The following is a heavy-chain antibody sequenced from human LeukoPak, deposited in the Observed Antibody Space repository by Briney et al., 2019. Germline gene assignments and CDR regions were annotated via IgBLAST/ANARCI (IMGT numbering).Heavy chain of an antibody. CDR3: ARGCTGEYYFDY. CDR1: GGSFSGYY. J-gene: IGHJ4*02. CDR2: INHSGST. V-gene: IGHV4-34*01. D-gene: IGHD1-1*01. Sequence: PSETLSLTCAVYGGSFSGYYWSWIRQPPGKGLEWIGEINHSGSTNYNPSLKSRVTISVDTSKNQFSLKLSSVTAADTAVYYCARGCTGEYYFDYWGQGTLVTVSS.